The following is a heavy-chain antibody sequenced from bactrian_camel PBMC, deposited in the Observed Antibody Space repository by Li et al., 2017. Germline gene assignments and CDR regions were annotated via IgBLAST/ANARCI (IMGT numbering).Heavy chain of an antibody. V-gene: IGHV3S25*01. Sequence: QLVESGGGSVQSGGSLRLSCSASGSTSSIGCTRWFRQAPGKEREGVAATRTVGGSLYYAASVKGRFTISRDDAKTTVYLQMNSLKPEDSGIYYCAAHRLVCLGSSVFGEYDYWGQGTQVTVS. D-gene: IGHD1*01. J-gene: IGHJ4*01. CDR2: TRTVGGSL. CDR3: AAHRLVCLGSSVFGEYDY. CDR1: GSTSSIGC.